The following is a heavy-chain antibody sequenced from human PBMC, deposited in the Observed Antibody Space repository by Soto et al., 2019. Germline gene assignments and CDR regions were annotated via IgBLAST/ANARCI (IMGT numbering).Heavy chain of an antibody. V-gene: IGHV3-33*01. CDR2: IWYDGSNK. CDR1: GFTFSSYG. Sequence: LRLSCAASGFTFSSYGMHWVRQAPGKGLEWVAVIWYDGSNKYYADSVKGRFTISRDNSKSTLYLQMNSLRAEDTAVYYCARAKCDTARPPAHWGQGTRVTVSS. D-gene: IGHD5-18*01. J-gene: IGHJ4*02. CDR3: ARAKCDTARPPAH.